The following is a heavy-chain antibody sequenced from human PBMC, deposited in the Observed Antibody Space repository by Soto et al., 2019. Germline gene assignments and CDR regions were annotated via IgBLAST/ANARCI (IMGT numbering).Heavy chain of an antibody. CDR1: GFTFSSYG. D-gene: IGHD3-22*01. J-gene: IGHJ4*02. Sequence: QVQLVESGGGVVQPGRSLRLSCAASGFTFSSYGMHWVRQAPGKGLEWVAVIWYDGSNKYYADSVKGRFTISRDNSKNTLYLQMNSLRAEDTAVYYCARDQYYYDSSGSGFDYWGQGTLVTVSS. CDR3: ARDQYYYDSSGSGFDY. V-gene: IGHV3-33*01. CDR2: IWYDGSNK.